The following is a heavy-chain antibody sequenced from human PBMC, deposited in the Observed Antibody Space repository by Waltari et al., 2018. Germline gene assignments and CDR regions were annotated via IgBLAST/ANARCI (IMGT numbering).Heavy chain of an antibody. D-gene: IGHD3-3*01. Sequence: QVQLVQSGAEVKKPGSSVKVSCKASGGTFSSYAISWVRQAPGQGLEWMGGIIPIFGTANYAQKFQGRVTITTDESTSTAYMELSSLRSEDTAVYYCARTHYDFWSGYYTGGFDYWGQGTLVTVSS. CDR3: ARTHYDFWSGYYTGGFDY. CDR2: IIPIFGTA. J-gene: IGHJ4*02. CDR1: GGTFSSYA. V-gene: IGHV1-69*05.